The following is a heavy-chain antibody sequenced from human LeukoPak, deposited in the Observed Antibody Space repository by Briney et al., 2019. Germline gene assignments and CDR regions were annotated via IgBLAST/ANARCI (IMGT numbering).Heavy chain of an antibody. CDR2: ISGSGGST. J-gene: IGHJ4*02. Sequence: GSLRLSCAASGFTFGSYAMSWVRQAPGKGLEWVSTISGSGGSTYYADSVKGRFTISRDNSKNTLYLQMNSLRAEDTAVYYCAKEDGWLPPRGQFDYWGQGTLVTVSS. D-gene: IGHD5-12*01. CDR1: GFTFGSYA. CDR3: AKEDGWLPPRGQFDY. V-gene: IGHV3-23*01.